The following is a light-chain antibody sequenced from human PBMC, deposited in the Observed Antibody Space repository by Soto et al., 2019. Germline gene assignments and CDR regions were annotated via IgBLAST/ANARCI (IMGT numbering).Light chain of an antibody. V-gene: IGLV1-44*01. J-gene: IGLJ2*01. CDR2: SNN. CDR1: SSNIGSNT. CDR3: AAWDDSLNGHVV. Sequence: QSVLTQPPSASGTPGQRVTISCSGSSSNIGSNTVNWYQQLPGTAPKLFIYSNNQRSSGVPDRFSGSKSGTSASLAISGLQSEDEAEYYCAAWDDSLNGHVVFGGGTKLTVL.